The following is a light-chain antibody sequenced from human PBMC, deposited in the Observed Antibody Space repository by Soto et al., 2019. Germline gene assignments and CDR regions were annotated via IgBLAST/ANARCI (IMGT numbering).Light chain of an antibody. J-gene: IGKJ5*01. CDR3: QQHSSSPIT. CDR2: GAY. CDR1: QGIGDT. V-gene: IGKV3D-15*03. Sequence: VMTQSPATLSVSPGEGVTLSCRANQGIGDTLAWYQHKPGQTPRLLNYGAYNRASGIPDRFSGSGSGTDFTLTSSMLEPEDFADYCCQQHSSSPITFGQGTRLEIK.